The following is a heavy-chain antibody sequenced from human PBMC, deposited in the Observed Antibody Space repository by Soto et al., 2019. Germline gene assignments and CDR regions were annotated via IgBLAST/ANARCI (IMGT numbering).Heavy chain of an antibody. V-gene: IGHV3-23*01. Sequence: GGSLRLSCAASGFTFSSYAMSWVRQAPGKGLEWVSAISGSGGSTYNADSVKGRFTISRDNSKNTLYLQLNSLRAEDTAVYYCAKDPRPYSRGWGSDYWGQGTLVTVSS. J-gene: IGHJ4*02. CDR2: ISGSGGST. CDR3: AKDPRPYSRGWGSDY. CDR1: GFTFSSYA. D-gene: IGHD6-19*01.